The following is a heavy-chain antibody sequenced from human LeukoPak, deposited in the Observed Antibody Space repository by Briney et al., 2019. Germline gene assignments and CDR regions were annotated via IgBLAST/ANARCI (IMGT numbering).Heavy chain of an antibody. Sequence: SETLSLTCTVSGYSISSGYYWGWIRQPPGKGLEWIGYIYYSGSTNYNPSLKSRVTISVDTSKNQFSLKLSSVTAADTAVYYCARLIAAAGTLGYWGQGTLVTVSS. CDR2: IYYSGST. D-gene: IGHD6-13*01. CDR3: ARLIAAAGTLGY. V-gene: IGHV4-61*05. J-gene: IGHJ4*02. CDR1: GYSISSGYY.